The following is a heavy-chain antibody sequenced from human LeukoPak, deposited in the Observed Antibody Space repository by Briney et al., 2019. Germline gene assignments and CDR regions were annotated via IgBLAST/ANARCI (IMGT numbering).Heavy chain of an antibody. J-gene: IGHJ6*03. CDR3: AREKESYYYMDV. Sequence: PGGSLRLSCAASGFTVSSNYMSWVRQAPGKGLEWVSVIYSGGSTYYADSVKGRFTISRDNSKNTLYLQMNSLRAEDTAVYYCAREKESYYYMDVWGKGTTVTASS. CDR1: GFTVSSNY. V-gene: IGHV3-66*02. CDR2: IYSGGST.